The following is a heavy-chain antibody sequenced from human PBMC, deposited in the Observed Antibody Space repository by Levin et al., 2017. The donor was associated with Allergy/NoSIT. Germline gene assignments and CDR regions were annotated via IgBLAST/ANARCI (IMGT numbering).Heavy chain of an antibody. D-gene: IGHD3-9*01. V-gene: IGHV4-39*01. CDR2: IYNSGST. J-gene: IGHJ4*02. CDR3: ARQCYDILTGYYNFDY. CDR1: GGSISSSISY. Sequence: SSQTLSLTCTVSGGSISSSISYWGWIRQAPGKGLEWIGSIYNSGSTYYNPSLKSRVTTSGDTAKNQFSLKLSSVTAADTAVYYCARQCYDILTGYYNFDYWGQGTLVTVSS.